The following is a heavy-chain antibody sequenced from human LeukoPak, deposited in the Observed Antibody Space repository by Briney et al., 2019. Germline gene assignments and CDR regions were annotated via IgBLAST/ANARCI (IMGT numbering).Heavy chain of an antibody. CDR3: ARRYSYGSEGAMDV. Sequence: GESLKISCKGSGYNFAKYWIGWVRQMPGKGLEWMGIIYPGDSDTKYSPSFQGQVTISADESISTAYLQWSSLQASDSAIYYCARRYSYGSEGAMDVWGRGTTVTVSS. V-gene: IGHV5-51*01. D-gene: IGHD5-18*01. J-gene: IGHJ6*02. CDR2: IYPGDSDT. CDR1: GYNFAKYW.